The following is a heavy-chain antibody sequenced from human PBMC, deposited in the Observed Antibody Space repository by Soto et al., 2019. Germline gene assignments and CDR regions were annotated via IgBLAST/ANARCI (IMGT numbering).Heavy chain of an antibody. CDR2: INPTGSP. J-gene: IGHJ3*02. Sequence: SETLSLTCVVYGGSLTGYYWSWIRQPPGRGLEWIGEINPTGSPKYNPSLMSRVTISVDTSKDQFSMKLSSVTAADTAVFYCARSREQWLVDAFDIWGQGTMVTVSS. D-gene: IGHD6-19*01. V-gene: IGHV4-34*01. CDR1: GGSLTGYY. CDR3: ARSREQWLVDAFDI.